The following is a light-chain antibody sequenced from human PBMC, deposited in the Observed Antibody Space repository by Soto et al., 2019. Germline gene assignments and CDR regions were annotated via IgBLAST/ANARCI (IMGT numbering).Light chain of an antibody. CDR3: QQRSNWPPD. V-gene: IGKV3-11*01. Sequence: EIVLTQSPATLSLSPGERATLSCRASQSVSSYLSWYQQRPGQAPRLLIYDVSTSATGIPARFSGSGSGTDFTLTIDSLEPEDFAVYYCQQRSNWPPDFGPGTKVDI. CDR1: QSVSSY. J-gene: IGKJ3*01. CDR2: DVS.